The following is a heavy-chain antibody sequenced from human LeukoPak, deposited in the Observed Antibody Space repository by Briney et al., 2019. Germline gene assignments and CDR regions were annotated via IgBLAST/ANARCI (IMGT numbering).Heavy chain of an antibody. V-gene: IGHV3-23*01. J-gene: IGHJ6*03. CDR1: GFTFSDYG. D-gene: IGHD3-9*01. Sequence: GGTLRLSCAASGFTFSDYGMSWVRQAPGKGLEWVSTISGRGGGSFFADSVKGRFTISRDNSKNTLYLQMNSLRAEDTAVYYCAKQGRDWLRDYYYYMDVWGKGTTVTVSS. CDR3: AKQGRDWLRDYYYYMDV. CDR2: ISGRGGGS.